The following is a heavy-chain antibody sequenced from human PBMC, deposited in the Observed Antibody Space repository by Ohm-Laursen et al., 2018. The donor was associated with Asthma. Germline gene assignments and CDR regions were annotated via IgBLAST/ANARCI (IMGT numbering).Heavy chain of an antibody. V-gene: IGHV1-3*01. CDR2: INAGNGNT. D-gene: IGHD2-15*01. J-gene: IGHJ6*02. CDR1: GYTFTSYA. CDR3: ASGSADCSGGSCYLYYYYYGMDV. Sequence: VASVKVSCKVSGYTFTSYAMHWVRQAPGQRLEWMGWINAGNGNTKYSQKFQGRVTITRDTSASTAYMELSSLRSEDTAVYYCASGSADCSGGSCYLYYYYYGMDVWGQGTTVTVSS.